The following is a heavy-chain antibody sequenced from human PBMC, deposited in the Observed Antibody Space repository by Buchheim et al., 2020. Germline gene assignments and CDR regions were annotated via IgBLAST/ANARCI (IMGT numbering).Heavy chain of an antibody. J-gene: IGHJ6*02. Sequence: QVQLVQSGAEVKKPGSSVKVSCKASGGTFSSYTISWVRQAPGQGLEWMGRIIPILGIANYAQKFQGRVTITADKSTSTASMELSSLRSEDTAVYYCARLLYCSGGSCYGYGMDVWGQGTT. V-gene: IGHV1-69*02. CDR3: ARLLYCSGGSCYGYGMDV. D-gene: IGHD2-15*01. CDR1: GGTFSSYT. CDR2: IIPILGIA.